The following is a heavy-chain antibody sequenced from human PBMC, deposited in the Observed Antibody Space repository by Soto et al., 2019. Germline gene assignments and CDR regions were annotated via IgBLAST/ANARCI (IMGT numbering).Heavy chain of an antibody. D-gene: IGHD1-26*01. Sequence: SETLSLTSTVSGGSISSYYWSWIRQPAGKGLEWIGRIYTSGSTNYNPSLKSRVTMSVDTSKNQSSLKLSSVTAADTAVYYCARVPPALGGAYGRYYYYYGMDVWGQGTTVTVSS. V-gene: IGHV4-4*07. CDR3: ARVPPALGGAYGRYYYYYGMDV. CDR1: GGSISSYY. CDR2: IYTSGST. J-gene: IGHJ6*02.